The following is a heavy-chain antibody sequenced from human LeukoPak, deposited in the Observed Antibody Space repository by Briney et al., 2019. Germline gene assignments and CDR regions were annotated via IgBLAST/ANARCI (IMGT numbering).Heavy chain of an antibody. V-gene: IGHV1-69*05. D-gene: IGHD6-6*01. Sequence: GASVTVSCKASGGTFSSYAISWVRQAPGQGLEWMGGIIPIFGTANYAQKFQGRVTITTDESTSTAYMELSSLRSEDTAVYYCARGHSSSDNWFDPWGQGTLVTVSS. CDR1: GGTFSSYA. CDR2: IIPIFGTA. CDR3: ARGHSSSDNWFDP. J-gene: IGHJ5*02.